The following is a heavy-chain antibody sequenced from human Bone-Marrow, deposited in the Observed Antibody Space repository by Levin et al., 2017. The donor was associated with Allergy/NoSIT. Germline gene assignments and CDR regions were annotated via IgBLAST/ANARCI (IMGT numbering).Heavy chain of an antibody. J-gene: IGHJ3*02. D-gene: IGHD4-17*01. CDR3: ARLDGKLRYGDYRFDAFDI. Sequence: SETLSLTCTVSGGSISSSSYYWGWIRQPPGTGLEWIGSIYYSGSTYYNPSLKSRVTISVDTSKNQFSLKLSSVTAADTAVYYCARLDGKLRYGDYRFDAFDIWGQGTMVTVSS. CDR2: IYYSGST. CDR1: GGSISSSSYY. V-gene: IGHV4-39*01.